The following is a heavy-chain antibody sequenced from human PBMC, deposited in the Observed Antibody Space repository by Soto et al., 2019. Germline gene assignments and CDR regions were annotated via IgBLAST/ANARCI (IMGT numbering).Heavy chain of an antibody. CDR3: ARALGMRCSDY. CDR1: GFTFSSYG. J-gene: IGHJ4*02. Sequence: QVQLVESGGGVVQPGRSLRLSCAASGFTFSSYGMHWVRQAPGKGLEWVAVIWYDGSNKYYADSVKGRFTISRDNSKNTLYLQMNSLRAEDTAVYYCARALGMRCSDYWGQGTLVTVSS. V-gene: IGHV3-33*01. CDR2: IWYDGSNK. D-gene: IGHD2-15*01.